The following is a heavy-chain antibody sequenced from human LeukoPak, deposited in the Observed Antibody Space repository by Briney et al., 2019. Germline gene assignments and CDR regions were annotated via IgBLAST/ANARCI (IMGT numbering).Heavy chain of an antibody. CDR1: GGPISSYY. CDR2: IYYSGST. J-gene: IGHJ4*02. Sequence: SETLSLTCTVSGGPISSYYWSWIRQPPGKGLEWIGYIYYSGSTNYNTSLKSRVTISVDTSKNQFSLKLSSVTAADTAVYYCASGLRYFDLYYWGQGTLVTVSS. D-gene: IGHD3-9*01. CDR3: ASGLRYFDLYY. V-gene: IGHV4-59*08.